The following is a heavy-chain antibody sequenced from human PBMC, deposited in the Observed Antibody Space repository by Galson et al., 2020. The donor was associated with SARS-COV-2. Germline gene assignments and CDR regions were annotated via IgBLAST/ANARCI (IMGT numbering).Heavy chain of an antibody. CDR2: ISYDGSNK. Sequence: GGSLRLSCAASGFTFSSYAMHWVRQAPGKGLEWVAVISYDGSNKYYADSVKGRFTISRDNSKNTLYLQMNSLRAEDTAVYYCARDPGDCSSTSCYTDYWGQGTLVTVSS. V-gene: IGHV3-30-3*01. D-gene: IGHD2-2*02. CDR1: GFTFSSYA. CDR3: ARDPGDCSSTSCYTDY. J-gene: IGHJ4*02.